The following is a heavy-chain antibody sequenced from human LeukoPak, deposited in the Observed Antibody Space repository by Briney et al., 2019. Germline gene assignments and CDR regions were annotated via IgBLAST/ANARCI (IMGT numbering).Heavy chain of an antibody. CDR1: GFTFSSSA. V-gene: IGHV3-23*01. J-gene: IGHJ4*02. D-gene: IGHD2-2*01. CDR2: ISGSGDST. Sequence: GGSLRLSCAASGFTFSSSAMSWVRQAPGKGLEWVSAISGSGDSTYYAVSVKGRFTISRDNSKNTLYLQMNSLRAEDTAIYYCAKDRDIVVVPAATDYYFDYWGQGTLVTVSS. CDR3: AKDRDIVVVPAATDYYFDY.